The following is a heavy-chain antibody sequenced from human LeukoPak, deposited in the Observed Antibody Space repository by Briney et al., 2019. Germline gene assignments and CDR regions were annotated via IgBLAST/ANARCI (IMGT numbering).Heavy chain of an antibody. D-gene: IGHD3-3*01. Sequence: ASVKVSCKASGYTFTSYGISWVRQAPGQGLEWMGWISAYNGNANYAQKLQGRVTMTTDTSTSTAYMELRSLRSDDTAVYYCVHTFGANWFDPWGQGTLVTVSS. CDR2: ISAYNGNA. CDR3: VHTFGANWFDP. CDR1: GYTFTSYG. V-gene: IGHV1-18*01. J-gene: IGHJ5*02.